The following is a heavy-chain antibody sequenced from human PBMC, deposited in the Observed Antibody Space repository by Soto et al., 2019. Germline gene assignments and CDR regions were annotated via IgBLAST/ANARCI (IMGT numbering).Heavy chain of an antibody. D-gene: IGHD2-2*01. J-gene: IGHJ6*02. CDR3: ARSKGSSTTLGIYYCYSYGMDD. CDR2: IIPIPRTA. CDR1: GGTFSSYA. V-gene: IGHV1-69*01. Sequence: QVQLVQSGAEVKKPGSSVKVSCKASGGTFSSYAISWVRQAPGQGLEWMGGIIPIPRTANYAQKCQGRVLIAADESTSAAYLGLSSLRSEETVAYYCARSKGSSTTLGIYYCYSYGMDDWGQGAKVP.